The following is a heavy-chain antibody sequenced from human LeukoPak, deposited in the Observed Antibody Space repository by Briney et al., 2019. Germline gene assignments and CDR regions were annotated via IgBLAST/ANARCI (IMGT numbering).Heavy chain of an antibody. D-gene: IGHD4-17*01. CDR3: ARGPYDYGDLYFDY. V-gene: IGHV4-59*12. CDR1: GGSISSYY. CDR2: IYYSGST. Sequence: SETLSLTCTVSGGSISSYYWSWIRQPPGKGLEWIGYIYYSGSTNYNPSLKSRVTISVDTSKNQFSLKLSSVTAADTAVYYCARGPYDYGDLYFDYWGQGTLVTVSS. J-gene: IGHJ4*02.